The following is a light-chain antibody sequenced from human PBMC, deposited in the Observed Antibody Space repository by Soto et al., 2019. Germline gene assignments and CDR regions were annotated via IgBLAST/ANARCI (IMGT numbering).Light chain of an antibody. Sequence: QSVLTQPPSVSGAPGQRVTISCTGSSSNIGAGYDVHWYQQLPGTAPKLLIYGNSNRPSGVPDRFSGSKSGTSASLATTGLQAEDEADYYCQSYDSSLSAFYVFGTGTKVTVL. V-gene: IGLV1-40*01. J-gene: IGLJ1*01. CDR1: SSNIGAGYD. CDR2: GNS. CDR3: QSYDSSLSAFYV.